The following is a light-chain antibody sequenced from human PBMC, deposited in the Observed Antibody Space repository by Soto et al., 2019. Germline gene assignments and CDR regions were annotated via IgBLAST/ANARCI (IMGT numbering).Light chain of an antibody. Sequence: IQLTQSPSSLSASVGDRVTITCRASQAIISYLAWYQQKPGKAPELLIYATSTLQSGVPSRFSGSGSGTDFTLTISRLEPEDFALYYCQQHDILPITFGQGTRLDIK. CDR3: QQHDILPIT. CDR2: ATS. V-gene: IGKV1-9*01. J-gene: IGKJ5*01. CDR1: QAIISY.